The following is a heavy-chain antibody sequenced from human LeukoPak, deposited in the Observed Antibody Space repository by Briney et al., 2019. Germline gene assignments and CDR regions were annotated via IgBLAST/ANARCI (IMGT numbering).Heavy chain of an antibody. CDR3: ARDYGPTHYYGSGTLLSPDY. CDR1: GYTFTSNG. D-gene: IGHD3-10*01. V-gene: IGHV1-18*01. J-gene: IGHJ4*02. Sequence: ASVKVSCKASGYTFTSNGISWVRQAPGQGLDWMGWISAYNGNTNYAQKLQGRVTMTTDTSTSTAYMELRSLRSDDTAVYYCARDYGPTHYYGSGTLLSPDYWGQGTLVTVSS. CDR2: ISAYNGNT.